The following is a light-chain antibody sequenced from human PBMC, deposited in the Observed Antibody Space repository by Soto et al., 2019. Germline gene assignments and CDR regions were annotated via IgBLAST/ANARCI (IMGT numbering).Light chain of an antibody. J-gene: IGLJ1*01. Sequence: QSARTQPPSASGSPGQSVTMSCTGTSSDDGGYNYVSWYQQHPGKVPKLMVYEVNKRPSGVPDRFSGSKSGNTASLTVSGLQAEDEADYYCTSYAGGNNVFGTGTKLTVL. V-gene: IGLV2-8*01. CDR1: SSDDGGYNY. CDR3: TSYAGGNNV. CDR2: EVN.